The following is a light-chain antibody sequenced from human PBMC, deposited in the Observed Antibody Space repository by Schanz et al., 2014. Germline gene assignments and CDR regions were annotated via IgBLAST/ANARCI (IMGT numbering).Light chain of an antibody. CDR3: QQYNSYST. Sequence: EIVMTQSPATLSVSPGERATLSCRASQSVRSNLAWFQQKPGQAPRLLIYGASTRATGFPARFSGSGAGTEFTLTISSLQSEDFATYYCQQYNSYSTFGQGTKVEIK. CDR2: GAS. V-gene: IGKV3-15*01. CDR1: QSVRSN. J-gene: IGKJ1*01.